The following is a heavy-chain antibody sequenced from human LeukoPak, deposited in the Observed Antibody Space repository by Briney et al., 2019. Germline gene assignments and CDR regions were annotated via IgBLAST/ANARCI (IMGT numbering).Heavy chain of an antibody. CDR3: AKGGSGWYGDFDY. CDR2: ISTSGDST. V-gene: IGHV3-23*01. Sequence: SGGSLRLSCAASGFTFSSYWMSWVRQAPGKGPEWVSDISTSGDSTYYADSVKGRFTISRDNSKNTLFLQMNSLRAEDTAVYYCAKGGSGWYGDFDYWGQGTLVTVSS. CDR1: GFTFSSYW. J-gene: IGHJ4*02. D-gene: IGHD6-19*01.